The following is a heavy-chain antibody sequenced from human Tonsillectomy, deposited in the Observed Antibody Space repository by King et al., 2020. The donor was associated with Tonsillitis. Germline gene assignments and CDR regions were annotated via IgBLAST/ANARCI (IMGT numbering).Heavy chain of an antibody. CDR3: ARVRDIPFYYMDV. CDR2: ICSSSSYT. J-gene: IGHJ6*03. D-gene: IGHD2-15*01. V-gene: IGHV3-11*05. Sequence: HVQLVESGGGLVKPGGSLRLSCAASGFTFSDYYMSGIRQAPGKGLVWVSYICSSSSYTNYSASVKGRFTISINKAKNSLYLQMNSLRAEETAVYYCARVRDIPFYYMDVWGKGTTVTVSS. CDR1: GFTFSDYY.